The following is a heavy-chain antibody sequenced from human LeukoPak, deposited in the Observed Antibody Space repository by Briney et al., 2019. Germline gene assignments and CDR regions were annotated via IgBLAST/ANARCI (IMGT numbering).Heavy chain of an antibody. V-gene: IGHV3-21*01. Sequence: GGSLRLSCAASGFTFSSYSMTWVRQAPGKGLEWVSSISSSSSYIYYADSVKGRFTISRDNSKNTLYLQMNSLRAEDTAVYYCAKDRSTKAYYYYYGMDVWGQGTTVTVSS. J-gene: IGHJ6*02. CDR3: AKDRSTKAYYYYYGMDV. CDR2: ISSSSSYI. CDR1: GFTFSSYS.